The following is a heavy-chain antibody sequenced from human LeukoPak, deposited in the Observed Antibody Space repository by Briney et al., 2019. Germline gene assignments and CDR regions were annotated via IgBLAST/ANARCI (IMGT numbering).Heavy chain of an antibody. D-gene: IGHD2-21*01. Sequence: GGSPRLSCAASGFTFSSYAMSWVRQAPGKGLEWVSAISGSGGSTYYADSVKGRFTISRDNSKNTLYLQMNSLRAEDTAIYYCARQPHQLLLSRAFDIWGQGTMVTVSS. CDR3: ARQPHQLLLSRAFDI. V-gene: IGHV3-23*01. CDR1: GFTFSSYA. CDR2: ISGSGGST. J-gene: IGHJ3*02.